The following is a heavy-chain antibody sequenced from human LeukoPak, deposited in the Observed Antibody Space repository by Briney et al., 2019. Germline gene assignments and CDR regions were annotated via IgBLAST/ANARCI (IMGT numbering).Heavy chain of an antibody. CDR1: GFTFSSYS. CDR3: ARDLGGYYYDGSGYYLDDAFDI. V-gene: IGHV3-21*01. Sequence: GGSLRLSCAASGFTFSSYSMNWVRQAPGKGLEWVSSISSSSSYIYYADSVKGRFTISRDNAKNSLYLQMNSLRAEDTAVYYCARDLGGYYYDGSGYYLDDAFDIWGQGTMVTVSS. CDR2: ISSSSSYI. J-gene: IGHJ3*02. D-gene: IGHD3-22*01.